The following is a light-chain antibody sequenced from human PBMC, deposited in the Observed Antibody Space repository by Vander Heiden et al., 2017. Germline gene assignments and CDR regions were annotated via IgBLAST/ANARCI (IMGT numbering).Light chain of an antibody. Sequence: QSALAQPPSVSASPGQSITISCTGTTSDVGGYDSVSWYQQHPDKAPKLILYEVTSRPSGISNRFSGSKSGDTASLTISGLQPEDEADYYCSSVTTFSTVLFGGGTKVTVL. V-gene: IGLV2-14*01. CDR1: TSDVGGYDS. J-gene: IGLJ2*01. CDR2: EVT. CDR3: SSVTTFSTVL.